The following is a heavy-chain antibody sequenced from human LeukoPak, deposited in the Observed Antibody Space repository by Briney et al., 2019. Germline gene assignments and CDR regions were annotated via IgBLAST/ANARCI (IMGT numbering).Heavy chain of an antibody. CDR1: GFTFLTYA. D-gene: IGHD3-10*01. J-gene: IGHJ4*02. CDR3: AKDQWRARGYFDY. V-gene: IGHV3-23*01. CDR2: IRDSGAST. Sequence: PGGSLRLSCAASGFTFLTYAMSWVRQAPGKGLQWVSVIRDSGASTYYADSVKGRFTISRDNSKNTLYLQMNSLRAEDTAVYYCAKDQWRARGYFDYWGQGTLVTVSS.